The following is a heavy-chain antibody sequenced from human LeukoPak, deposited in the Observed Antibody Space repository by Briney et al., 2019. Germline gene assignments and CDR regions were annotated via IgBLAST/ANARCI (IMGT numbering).Heavy chain of an antibody. D-gene: IGHD6-25*01. J-gene: IGHJ6*03. CDR3: ARCGPEDYYYYMDV. CDR1: GFTVSSNY. V-gene: IGHV3-66*02. CDR2: IYSGGST. Sequence: GGSLRLSCAASGFTVSSNYMSWIRQAPGKGLEWVSVIYSGGSTYYADSVKGRFTISRDNSKNTLYLQMNSLRAEDTAVYYCARCGPEDYYYYMDVWGKGTTVTVSS.